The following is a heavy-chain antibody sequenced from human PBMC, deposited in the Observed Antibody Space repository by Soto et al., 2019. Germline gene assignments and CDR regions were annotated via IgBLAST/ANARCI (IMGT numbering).Heavy chain of an antibody. D-gene: IGHD3-3*01. J-gene: IGHJ4*02. Sequence: GGSLRLSCAASGLTFSSYWMHWVRQAPGKGLVWVSRINSAGSSTSYADSMKGRFTISRDNSKNTLYLQMNSLRAEDTAVYYCAKARAQYYDFWSGYPVDYWGQGTLVTVSS. CDR3: AKARAQYYDFWSGYPVDY. CDR1: GLTFSSYW. V-gene: IGHV3-74*01. CDR2: INSAGSST.